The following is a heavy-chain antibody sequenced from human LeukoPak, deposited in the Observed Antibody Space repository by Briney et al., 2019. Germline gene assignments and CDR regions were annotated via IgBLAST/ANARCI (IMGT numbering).Heavy chain of an antibody. D-gene: IGHD6-19*01. CDR3: ARTSNGYSSGWYYYYYMDV. CDR2: IIPIFGTA. CDR1: GGTFSSYA. Sequence: SVKVSCKASGGTFSSYAISWVRQAPGRGLEWMGGIIPIFGTANYAHKFQGRVTNTTDESTRTAYRELSSLRSEDTAVYYCARTSNGYSSGWYYYYYMDVWGKGTTVTVSS. J-gene: IGHJ6*03. V-gene: IGHV1-69*05.